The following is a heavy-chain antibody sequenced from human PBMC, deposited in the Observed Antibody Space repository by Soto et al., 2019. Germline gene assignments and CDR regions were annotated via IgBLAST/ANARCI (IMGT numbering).Heavy chain of an antibody. D-gene: IGHD6-19*01. V-gene: IGHV3-23*01. CDR2: ISDSGGTT. Sequence: EVQLLESGGNLVQPGGSLRLSCVASGFTFSNYVMSWVRQAPGKGLEWVSGISDSGGTTYSADFVKGRFTISRDNSKNTLYLQMNSLRAEDTAVYYCAKGWQVRGGQFDYWGQGPLVYVSS. J-gene: IGHJ4*02. CDR1: GFTFSNYV. CDR3: AKGWQVRGGQFDY.